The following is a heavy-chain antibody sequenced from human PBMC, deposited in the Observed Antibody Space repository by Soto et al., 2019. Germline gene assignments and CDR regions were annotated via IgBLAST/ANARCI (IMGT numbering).Heavy chain of an antibody. V-gene: IGHV4-4*02. D-gene: IGHD2-2*01. Sequence: SETLCLTWAVSGGSISSINWWSWVRQPPGKGLEWIGEIYHSGSTNYNPSLKSRVTISVDKSKNQFSLKLSSVTAADTAVYYCARCDIVLVPVSSSGTYYYYYGMDVWGQGTTVTVSS. CDR2: IYHSGST. CDR1: GGSISSINW. CDR3: ARCDIVLVPVSSSGTYYYYYGMDV. J-gene: IGHJ6*02.